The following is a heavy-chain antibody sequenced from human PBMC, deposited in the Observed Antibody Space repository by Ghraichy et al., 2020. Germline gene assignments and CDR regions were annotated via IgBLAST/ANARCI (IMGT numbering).Heavy chain of an antibody. CDR1: GFTFSSYA. V-gene: IGHV3-23*01. J-gene: IGHJ6*03. D-gene: IGHD6-13*01. CDR3: AKSPIAAAGTLGNGYYMDV. Sequence: GGSLRLSCAASGFTFSSYAMSWVRQAPGKGLEWVSAISGCGGSTYYADSVKGRFTISRDNSKNTLYLQMNSLRAEDTAVYYCAKSPIAAAGTLGNGYYMDVWGKGTTVTVSS. CDR2: ISGCGGST.